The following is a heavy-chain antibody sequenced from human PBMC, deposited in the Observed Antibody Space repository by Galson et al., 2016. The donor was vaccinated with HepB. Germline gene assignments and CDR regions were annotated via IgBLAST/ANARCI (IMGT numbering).Heavy chain of an antibody. Sequence: SVKVSCKASGYTFASYEINWVRQAPGQGLEWMGSVNPYSGKTDYAQKFQGRLSMTRSTAISTAYMELSSLTSEDTAVYYCARGRQQLVVPVWFDPWGQGTLVTVSS. CDR2: VNPYSGKT. CDR3: ARGRQQLVVPVWFDP. CDR1: GYTFASYE. J-gene: IGHJ5*02. V-gene: IGHV1-8*01. D-gene: IGHD6-13*01.